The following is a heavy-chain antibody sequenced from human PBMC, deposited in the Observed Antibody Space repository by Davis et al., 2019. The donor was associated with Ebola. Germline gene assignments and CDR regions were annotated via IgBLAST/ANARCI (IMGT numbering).Heavy chain of an antibody. CDR1: GFTFSTYG. J-gene: IGHJ4*02. CDR2: IRYDGTDK. CDR3: AKFEDSVVVVATSAFDF. Sequence: GESLKISCAASGFTFSTYGMHWVRQAPGKGLEWVSFIRYDGTDKYYADSVKGRFTISRDNSKDTLYLQMNSLRAEDTAMYYCAKFEDSVVVVATSAFDFWGQGSLVTVSS. V-gene: IGHV3-30*02. D-gene: IGHD2-15*01.